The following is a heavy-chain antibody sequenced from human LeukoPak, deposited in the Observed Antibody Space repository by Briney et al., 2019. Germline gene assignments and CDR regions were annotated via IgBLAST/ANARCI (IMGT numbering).Heavy chain of an antibody. J-gene: IGHJ4*02. D-gene: IGHD6-6*01. CDR1: GFSFSGHW. CDR3: ARGPNSNWSGLDF. CDR2: ISPTGSTT. V-gene: IGHV3-74*01. Sequence: PGGSLRLSCTASGFSFSGHWMHWACQLPGKGLVWVSRISPTGSTTSYADSVKGRFTVSRDNAKNTLYLQVNNLRAEDTAVYYCARGPNSNWSGLDFWGQGTLLTVSS.